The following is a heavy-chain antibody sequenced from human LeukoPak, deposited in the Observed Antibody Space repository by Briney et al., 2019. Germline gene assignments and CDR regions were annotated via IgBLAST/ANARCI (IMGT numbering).Heavy chain of an antibody. CDR2: IRYSSSAM. CDR3: ARLRYSGGYESDS. D-gene: IGHD5-12*01. Sequence: GGSLRLSCAASGFTVSTSYMNWVRQAPGKGLEWISYIRYSSSAMYYADSVKGRFTISRDDAKNSVYLQMNSLRADDTAVYYCARLRYSGGYESDSWGQGTLVTVSS. CDR1: GFTVSTSY. J-gene: IGHJ4*02. V-gene: IGHV3-48*04.